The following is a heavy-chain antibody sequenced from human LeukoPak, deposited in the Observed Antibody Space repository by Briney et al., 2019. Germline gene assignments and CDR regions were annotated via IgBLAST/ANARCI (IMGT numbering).Heavy chain of an antibody. Sequence: PGGSLRLSCAASGFTFDDYTMHWVRQAPGKGLEWVSLISWDGGSTYYADSVKGRFTISRDNSKNSLYLQMNSLRTEDTALYYCAKDPVNLAPGDYWGQGTLVTVSS. CDR2: ISWDGGST. V-gene: IGHV3-43*01. CDR1: GFTFDDYT. D-gene: IGHD1-1*01. J-gene: IGHJ4*02. CDR3: AKDPVNLAPGDY.